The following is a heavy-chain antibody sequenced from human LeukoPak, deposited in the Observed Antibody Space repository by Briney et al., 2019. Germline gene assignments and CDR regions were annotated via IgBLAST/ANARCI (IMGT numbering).Heavy chain of an antibody. Sequence: GSLRLSCAASGFTFSSYAMSWVRQAPGKGLEWIGEIYHSGSTNYNPSLKSRVTISVDKSKNQFSLKLSSVTAADTAVYYCARAFPRDTRFDYWGQGTLVTVSS. CDR1: GFTFSSYAM. CDR2: IYHSGST. J-gene: IGHJ4*02. CDR3: ARAFPRDTRFDY. D-gene: IGHD2-21*01. V-gene: IGHV4-4*02.